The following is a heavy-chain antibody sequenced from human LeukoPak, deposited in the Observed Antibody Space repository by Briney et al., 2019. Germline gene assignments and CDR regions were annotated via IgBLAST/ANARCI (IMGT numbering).Heavy chain of an antibody. V-gene: IGHV1-2*02. D-gene: IGHD6-13*01. Sequence: GASVKVSCKASGYTFTGYYMHWVRQAPGQGLEWMGWINPNSGGTNYAQKFQGGVTMTRDTSISTAYMELSRLRSDDTAVYYCAREALAAAGRWAREYNWFDPWGQGTLVTVSS. CDR2: INPNSGGT. CDR1: GYTFTGYY. CDR3: AREALAAAGRWAREYNWFDP. J-gene: IGHJ5*02.